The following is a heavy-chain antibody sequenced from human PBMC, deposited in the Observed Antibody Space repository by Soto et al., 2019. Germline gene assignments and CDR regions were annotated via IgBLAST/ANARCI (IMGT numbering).Heavy chain of an antibody. CDR1: GYSFTIDC. CDR2: IDPSDSYT. D-gene: IGHD6-13*01. CDR3: ARQRAAAGQPRMDV. V-gene: IGHV5-10-1*01. J-gene: IGHJ6*02. Sequence: GESLKISCDGSGYSFTIDCISLVLQMPGKGLEWMGRIDPSDSYTNYSPSFQGHVTISADKSISTAYLQWSSLKASDTAMYYCARQRAAAGQPRMDVWGQGTTVTVSS.